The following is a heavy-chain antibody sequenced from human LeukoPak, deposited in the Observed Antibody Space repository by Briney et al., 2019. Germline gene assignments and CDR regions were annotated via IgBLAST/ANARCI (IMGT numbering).Heavy chain of an antibody. CDR2: IWYDGSNK. CDR3: ARDDGPIDY. J-gene: IGHJ4*02. Sequence: GRSLRLSCAASGFTFNTHGMHWVRQAPGKGLEWVAVIWYDGSNKYYADSVKGRFTISRDNSKNTLYLQMNSLRAEDTAVYYCARDDGPIDYWGQGTLVTVSS. V-gene: IGHV3-33*01. CDR1: GFTFNTHG.